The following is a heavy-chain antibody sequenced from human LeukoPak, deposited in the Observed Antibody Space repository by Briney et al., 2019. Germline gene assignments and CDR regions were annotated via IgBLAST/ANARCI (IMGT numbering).Heavy chain of an antibody. CDR2: ISSSSSYI. CDR1: GFTFSSYS. CDR3: ARAPFPYGGYDY. Sequence: GGSLRLSCAASGFTFSSYSMNWVRQAPGKGLEWVSSISSSSSYIYYADSVKGRFTTSRDNAKNSLYLRMNSLRAEDTAVYYCARAPFPYGGYDYWGQGTLVTVSS. V-gene: IGHV3-21*01. J-gene: IGHJ4*02. D-gene: IGHD5-12*01.